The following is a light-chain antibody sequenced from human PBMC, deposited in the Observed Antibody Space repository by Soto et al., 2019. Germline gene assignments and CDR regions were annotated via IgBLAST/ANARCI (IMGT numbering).Light chain of an antibody. CDR1: QQLCNS. J-gene: IGKJ2*01. CDR3: QQYGNFSPYT. CDR2: KES. Sequence: DMPLTQSHATLSAFVGDIVTITCRSSQQLCNSLAWNHRIPGEVPKVLIYKESILDSGVPSRFSGSRSGTEFTLTISSLQPEAFGTYYCQQYGNFSPYTFGQGTQVQIK. V-gene: IGKV1-5*03.